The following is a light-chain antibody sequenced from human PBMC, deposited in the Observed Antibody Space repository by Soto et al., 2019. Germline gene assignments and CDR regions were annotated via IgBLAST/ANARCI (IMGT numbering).Light chain of an antibody. V-gene: IGKV3-20*01. CDR2: GAS. CDR3: QQYGSSPYT. Sequence: EIVLKQSPGTLSLSPGERATLSCRASQSVSSSYLDWYQQKPGQAPRLLIYGASSRATGIPDRFSGSGSGTDVSPAISIVEPEDCAVYYWQQYGSSPYTLGQRTKVEIK. CDR1: QSVSSSY. J-gene: IGKJ2*01.